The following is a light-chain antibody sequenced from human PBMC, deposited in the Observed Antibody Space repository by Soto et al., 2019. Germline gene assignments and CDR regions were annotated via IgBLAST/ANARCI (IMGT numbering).Light chain of an antibody. V-gene: IGKV3-15*01. CDR1: QSVSSN. CDR2: GAS. J-gene: IGKJ4*01. Sequence: EILMTQSPATLSLSPGERATLSCRASQSVSSNLAWYQQKPGQAPSLLIYGASTRATGTPARFSGSGSGTEFTLTISSLQSEDFAVYYCQQYIRWPLTFGGGTKVDIK. CDR3: QQYIRWPLT.